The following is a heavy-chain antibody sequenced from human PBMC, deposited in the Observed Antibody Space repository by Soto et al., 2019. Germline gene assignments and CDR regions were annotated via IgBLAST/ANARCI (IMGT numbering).Heavy chain of an antibody. V-gene: IGHV1-8*01. Sequence: GASVKVSCKASGYTFTSYDINWVRQATGQGLEWMGWMNPNSGNTGYAQKLQGRVTMTRNTSISTAYMELSSLRSEDTAVYYCARIYYYGSGSYPDAFDIWGQGTMVTVSS. J-gene: IGHJ3*02. CDR3: ARIYYYGSGSYPDAFDI. D-gene: IGHD3-10*01. CDR2: MNPNSGNT. CDR1: GYTFTSYD.